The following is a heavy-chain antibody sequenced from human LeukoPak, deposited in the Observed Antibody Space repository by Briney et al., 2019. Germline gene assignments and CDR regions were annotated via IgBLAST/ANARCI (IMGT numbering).Heavy chain of an antibody. Sequence: SETLSLTCTVSGGSISSGGYYWSWIRQHPGKGLEWIGYIYYSGSTYYNPSLKSRVTISVDTSNNQFSLTLSSVTAADTAVYYCARLAQGVAGTDYWGQGTLVTVAS. CDR2: IYYSGST. D-gene: IGHD6-19*01. CDR3: ARLAQGVAGTDY. V-gene: IGHV4-31*03. J-gene: IGHJ4*02. CDR1: GGSISSGGYY.